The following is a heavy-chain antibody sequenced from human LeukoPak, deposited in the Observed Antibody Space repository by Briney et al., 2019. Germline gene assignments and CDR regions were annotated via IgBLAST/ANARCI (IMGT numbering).Heavy chain of an antibody. CDR2: IYHSGST. V-gene: IGHV4-30-2*01. Sequence: SETLSLTCAVSGGSISSGGYSWSWIRQPPGKGLEWIGYIYHSGSTYYNPSLKSRVTISVDRSKNQFSLKLSSVTAADTAVYYCPRATVTPRSDAFDIWGQGTMVTVSS. J-gene: IGHJ3*02. CDR1: GGSISSGGYS. CDR3: PRATVTPRSDAFDI. D-gene: IGHD4-17*01.